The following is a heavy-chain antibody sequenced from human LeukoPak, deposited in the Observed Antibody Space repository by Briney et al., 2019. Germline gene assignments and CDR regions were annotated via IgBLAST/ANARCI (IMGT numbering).Heavy chain of an antibody. V-gene: IGHV4-59*01. CDR1: GGSINSYY. Sequence: SETLSLTCTVSGGSINSYYWSWIRQPPGKGLEYIGYVYNSGSTNYNPSLKSRVTISVDMSKNQFSLKLRSVTAADTAVYYCARGSSNWNYDPNLDYWGQGTLVSVSS. CDR3: ARGSSNWNYDPNLDY. J-gene: IGHJ4*02. D-gene: IGHD1-7*01. CDR2: VYNSGST.